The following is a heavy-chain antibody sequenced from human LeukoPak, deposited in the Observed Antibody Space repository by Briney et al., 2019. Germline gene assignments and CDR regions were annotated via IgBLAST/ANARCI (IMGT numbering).Heavy chain of an antibody. CDR2: INSDGSST. D-gene: IGHD6-13*01. CDR1: GFTFSSYW. CDR3: ARASSSRSTRVSWFDP. J-gene: IGHJ5*02. Sequence: VVSLRLSCAASGFTFSSYWMHWVRQAPGKGLVWVSRINSDGSSTSYADSVKGRFTISGDNAKNTLYLQMNSLRAEDTAVYYCARASSSRSTRVSWFDPWGQGTLVTVSS. V-gene: IGHV3-74*01.